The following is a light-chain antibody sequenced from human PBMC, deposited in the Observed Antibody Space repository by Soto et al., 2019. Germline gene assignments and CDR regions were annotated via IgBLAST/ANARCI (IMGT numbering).Light chain of an antibody. CDR1: QSVSNN. CDR3: QQYNNWPPWT. V-gene: IGKV3-15*01. Sequence: EIVMTQSPATLSVSPGESATLSCRASQSVSNNLTWYQQKPGQPPRLLIYGASTRATGIPARFSGSGSGTEFTLTISSLQSEDFAVYYCQQYNNWPPWTFGQGTKVDIK. J-gene: IGKJ1*01. CDR2: GAS.